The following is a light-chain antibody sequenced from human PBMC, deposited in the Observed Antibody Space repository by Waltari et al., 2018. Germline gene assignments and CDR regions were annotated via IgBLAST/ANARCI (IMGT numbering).Light chain of an antibody. V-gene: IGLV1-47*01. CDR3: AAWDDSLSALV. CDR1: SSNIGSNY. CDR2: RDD. J-gene: IGLJ3*02. Sequence: QSVLTQAPSTSGTPGQRITISCSGGSSNIGSNYVSWYQHLPGAAPKLLIGRDDHRPSGVPGRISGSKSGTSASLAISGLRSEDEADYYCAAWDDSLSALVFGGGTKLTVL.